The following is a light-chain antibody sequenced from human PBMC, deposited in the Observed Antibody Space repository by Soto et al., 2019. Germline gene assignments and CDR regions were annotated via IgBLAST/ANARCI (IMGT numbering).Light chain of an antibody. CDR3: QQADSFPFT. CDR1: QDVSSW. Sequence: DIQMTQSPSSVSASVGDRVTIACRASQDVSSWLAWYQQKPGKAPKLLVFATSTLQRGVPSRFSGSGSGTDFTLTISSLQPEDFATYYCQQADSFPFTFGPGTKVDIK. V-gene: IGKV1-12*01. J-gene: IGKJ3*01. CDR2: ATS.